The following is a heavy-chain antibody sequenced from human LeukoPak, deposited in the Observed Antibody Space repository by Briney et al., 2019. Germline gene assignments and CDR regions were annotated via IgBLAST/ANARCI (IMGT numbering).Heavy chain of an antibody. Sequence: GGSLGLSCAASGFTFSSYAMHWVRQAPGKGLEWVAVISYDGSNKYYADSVKGRFTISRDNSKNTLYLQMNSLRAEDTAVYYCAKEVCSSTSCYDDAFDIWGQGTMVTVSS. V-gene: IGHV3-30-3*01. CDR1: GFTFSSYA. CDR3: AKEVCSSTSCYDDAFDI. D-gene: IGHD2-2*01. CDR2: ISYDGSNK. J-gene: IGHJ3*02.